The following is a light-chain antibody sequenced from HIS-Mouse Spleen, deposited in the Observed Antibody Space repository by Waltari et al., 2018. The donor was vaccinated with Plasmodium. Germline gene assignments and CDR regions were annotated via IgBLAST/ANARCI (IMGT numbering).Light chain of an antibody. J-gene: IGLJ2*01. CDR1: SLRSYY. CDR3: NSRDSSGTHGV. Sequence: SSELTQDPAVSVALGQTVRITCQGDSLRSYYASWYQQKPGQAPVLFIYGKNNRPSGIPDRFSGSSSGSTASLTITGAQAEDEADYYCNSRDSSGTHGVFGGGTKLTVL. CDR2: GKN. V-gene: IGLV3-19*01.